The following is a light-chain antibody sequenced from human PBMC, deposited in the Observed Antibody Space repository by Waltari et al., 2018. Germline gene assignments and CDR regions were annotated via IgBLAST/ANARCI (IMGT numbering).Light chain of an antibody. Sequence: QSSLTQPASVSGSPGQSNTISCTGTSSDVGGYYSVSWYLQHPGKAPKLMIYEVSNRPSGVSNRFSGSKSGNTASLTISGLQAEDEADYYCSSYTSSSTVVFGGGTKLTVL. CDR2: EVS. J-gene: IGLJ2*01. CDR1: SSDVGGYYS. V-gene: IGLV2-14*01. CDR3: SSYTSSSTVV.